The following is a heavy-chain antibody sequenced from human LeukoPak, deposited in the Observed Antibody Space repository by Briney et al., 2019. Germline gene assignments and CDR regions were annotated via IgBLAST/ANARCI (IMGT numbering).Heavy chain of an antibody. CDR2: INHSGST. Sequence: SETLSLTCAVYGGSFSGYYWSWIRQPPGRGLEWIGEINHSGSTNYNPSLKSRVTISVDTSKNKFSLKLSSVTAADTAVYYCARGPGRYCSSTSCRRDGAFDIWGQGTMVTVSS. CDR1: GGSFSGYY. D-gene: IGHD2-2*01. CDR3: ARGPGRYCSSTSCRRDGAFDI. J-gene: IGHJ3*02. V-gene: IGHV4-34*01.